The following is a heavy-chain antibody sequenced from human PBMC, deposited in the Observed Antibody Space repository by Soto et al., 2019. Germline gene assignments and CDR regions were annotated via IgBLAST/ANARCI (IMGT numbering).Heavy chain of an antibody. CDR2: INPSGGST. J-gene: IGHJ4*02. V-gene: IGHV1-46*01. D-gene: IGHD3-22*01. CDR3: ARDSRSGYSYAPFDY. Sequence: QVQLVQSGAEVKKPGASVKVSCKASGYTFTSYYMHWVRQAPGQGLEWMGIINPSGGSTSYAQKFQGRVTMTRDTSTSTVYMELSSLRSEDTAVYYCARDSRSGYSYAPFDYWGQGTLVTVSS. CDR1: GYTFTSYY.